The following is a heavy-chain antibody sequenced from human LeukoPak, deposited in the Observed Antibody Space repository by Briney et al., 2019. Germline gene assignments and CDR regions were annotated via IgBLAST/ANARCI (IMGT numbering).Heavy chain of an antibody. CDR1: GGTFGSYA. CDR3: ARFGVGFLEWSN. D-gene: IGHD3-3*02. CDR2: IIPIFGTA. V-gene: IGHV1-69*05. J-gene: IGHJ4*02. Sequence: SVKVSCKASGGTFGSYAITWVRQAPGQGLEWMGGIIPIFGTANYAQKFQGRVTITTDESTSTAYMELSSLRSEDTAVYYCARFGVGFLEWSNWGQGTLVTVSS.